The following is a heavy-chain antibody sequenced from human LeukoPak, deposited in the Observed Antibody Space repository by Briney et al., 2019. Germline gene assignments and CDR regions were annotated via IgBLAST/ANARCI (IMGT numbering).Heavy chain of an antibody. CDR2: INPSGGST. V-gene: IGHV1-46*01. Sequence: ASVKVSCKASGYTFTGYYMHWVRQAPGQGLAWMGWINPSGGSTSYAQKFQGRVTMTRDTSTSTVYMELSSLRSEDTAVYYCARACVPPGCMDYWGQGTLVTVSS. CDR3: ARACVPPGCMDY. J-gene: IGHJ4*02. CDR1: GYTFTGYY. D-gene: IGHD2-8*01.